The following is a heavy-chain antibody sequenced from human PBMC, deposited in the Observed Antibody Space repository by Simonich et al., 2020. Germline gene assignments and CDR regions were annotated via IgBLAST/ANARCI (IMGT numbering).Heavy chain of an antibody. Sequence: EVQLVESGGGLVQPGGSLRLSCAASGFTFSSYEMNWGRQAPGKGLSVVSNISSSGSNIYYAGSVKGRFTISRDNAKNSLYLQMNSLRAEDTAVYYCARHYYGDYYFDYWGQGTLVTVSS. CDR2: ISSSGSNI. J-gene: IGHJ4*02. CDR1: GFTFSSYE. D-gene: IGHD4-17*01. V-gene: IGHV3-48*03. CDR3: ARHYYGDYYFDY.